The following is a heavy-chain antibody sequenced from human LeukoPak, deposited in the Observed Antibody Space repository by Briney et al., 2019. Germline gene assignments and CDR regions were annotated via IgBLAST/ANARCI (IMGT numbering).Heavy chain of an antibody. CDR1: GYTFTGYY. Sequence: GASVTVSCKASGYTFTGYYMHWVRQAPGQGLEWMGWINPNSGGTNYAQKFQGRVTMTRDTSISTAYMELRRLRSDDTAVYYCARPGGYYGSGSYYFRFDYWGQGTLVTVSS. V-gene: IGHV1-2*02. CDR3: ARPGGYYGSGSYYFRFDY. J-gene: IGHJ4*02. D-gene: IGHD3-10*01. CDR2: INPNSGGT.